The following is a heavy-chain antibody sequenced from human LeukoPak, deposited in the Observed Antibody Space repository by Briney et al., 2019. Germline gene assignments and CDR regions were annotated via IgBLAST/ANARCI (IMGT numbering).Heavy chain of an antibody. CDR2: MNHSGST. CDR3: ARVLSSSGYCSGGSCYYFDY. V-gene: IGHV4-34*01. CDR1: GGSLSGYY. Sequence: PSETLSLTCAVYGGSLSGYYWSWIRQPPGKGLEWIGEMNHSGSTNYNPSLKSRVTISVDRSKNQFSLRLSSVSAADTAVYYCARVLSSSGYCSGGSCYYFDYWGQGTLVTVSS. J-gene: IGHJ4*02. D-gene: IGHD2-15*01.